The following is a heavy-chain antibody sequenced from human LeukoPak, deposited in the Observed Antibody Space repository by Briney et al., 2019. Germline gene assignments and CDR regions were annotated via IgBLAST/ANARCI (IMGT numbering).Heavy chain of an antibody. CDR2: TYYRSTWYN. CDR1: GDSVSSNSAA. Sequence: SQTLSLTCAISGDSVSSNSAAWNWIRQSPSRGLEWLGRTYYRSTWYNDYALSVKSRITINPDTSKNQFSLQLNSVTPEDTAVYYCASSRASAGKFYFDHWGQGTLVTVSS. J-gene: IGHJ4*02. V-gene: IGHV6-1*01. D-gene: IGHD6-13*01. CDR3: ASSRASAGKFYFDH.